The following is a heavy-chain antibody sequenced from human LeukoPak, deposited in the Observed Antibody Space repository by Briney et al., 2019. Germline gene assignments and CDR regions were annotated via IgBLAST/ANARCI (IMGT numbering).Heavy chain of an antibody. D-gene: IGHD3-22*01. CDR3: ARLSQTPDYYSNGGYYYLGY. CDR1: RYTFTSYD. V-gene: IGHV1-8*01. Sequence: GASVTVSCKASRYTFTSYDINWVREAAGQGLEWMGWMNPNTGRTGFAQKFQGRLTMTRDTSISTAYMELSSLRSEDTAVYYCARLSQTPDYYSNGGYYYLGYWGQGTPVTVSS. J-gene: IGHJ4*02. CDR2: MNPNTGRT.